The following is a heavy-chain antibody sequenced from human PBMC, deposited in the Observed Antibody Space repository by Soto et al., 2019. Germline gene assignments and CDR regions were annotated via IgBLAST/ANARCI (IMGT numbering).Heavy chain of an antibody. V-gene: IGHV3-30-3*01. J-gene: IGHJ4*02. CDR3: ARDLPYVDTAMGDPG. CDR2: ISYDGSNK. CDR1: GFTFSSYA. D-gene: IGHD5-18*01. Sequence: QVQLVESGGGVVQPGRSLRLSCAASGFTFSSYAMHWVRQAPGKGLEWVAVISYDGSNKYYADSVKGRFTIYRDNSKNALYLQMTSLRAEDTAVYYCARDLPYVDTAMGDPGWGQGTLVTVSS.